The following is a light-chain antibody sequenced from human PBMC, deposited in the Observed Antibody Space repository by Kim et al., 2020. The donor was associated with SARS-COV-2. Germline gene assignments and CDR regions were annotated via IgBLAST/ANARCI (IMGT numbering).Light chain of an antibody. CDR1: QSVSSYS. J-gene: IGKJ5*01. CDR3: QYYGSSLIT. V-gene: IGKV3-20*01. CDR2: GAS. Sequence: EIVLTQSPGTLSLSPGERATLSCRASQSVSSYSLAWYQQKGGQAPRLLIYGASNSATGIPDRFSGRGSATDFTLTISRLEPEDFALYYCQYYGSSLITFGQGTRLEIK.